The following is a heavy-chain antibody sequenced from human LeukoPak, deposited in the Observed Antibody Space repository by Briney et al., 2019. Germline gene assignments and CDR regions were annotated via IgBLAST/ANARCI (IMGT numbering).Heavy chain of an antibody. CDR2: IRTKGNIYAT. J-gene: IGHJ3*02. CDR1: GFTFSGSD. D-gene: IGHD3-22*01. V-gene: IGHV3-73*01. Sequence: GGSLRLSCAASGFTFSGSDMHRVRQASGKGLEWVGRIRTKGNIYATAYAASVRGRFTISRDDSKNTAFLQMNSLKTEDTAVYYCSGDSSGYDTDAFDIWGQGTMVTVSS. CDR3: SGDSSGYDTDAFDI.